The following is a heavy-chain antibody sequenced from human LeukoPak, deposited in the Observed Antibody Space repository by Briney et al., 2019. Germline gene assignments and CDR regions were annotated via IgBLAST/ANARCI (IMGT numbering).Heavy chain of an antibody. J-gene: IGHJ6*02. V-gene: IGHV4-4*07. CDR1: GGSISSYY. Sequence: SETLSLTCTVSGGSISSYYWSWLRQPAGKGLEWIGRIYTSGSTNYNPSLKSRVTMSVDTSKNQFSLKLSSVTAADTAVYYCARDDYYGSGSYSYYYYGMDVWGQGTTVTVSS. CDR3: ARDDYYGSGSYSYYYYGMDV. D-gene: IGHD3-10*01. CDR2: IYTSGST.